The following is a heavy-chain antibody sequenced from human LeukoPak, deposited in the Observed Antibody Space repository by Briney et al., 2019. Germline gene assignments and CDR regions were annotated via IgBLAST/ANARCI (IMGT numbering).Heavy chain of an antibody. CDR3: ARDQMSNYNDSSGFDY. D-gene: IGHD3-22*01. Sequence: ASVKVACKASGYTFTGYYMHWVRQAPGQGLEWMGWINPNSGGTNYAQKFQGRVTMTRDTSISTAYMELSRLRSDDTAVYYCARDQMSNYNDSSGFDYWGQGTLVTVSS. CDR2: INPNSGGT. CDR1: GYTFTGYY. J-gene: IGHJ4*02. V-gene: IGHV1-2*02.